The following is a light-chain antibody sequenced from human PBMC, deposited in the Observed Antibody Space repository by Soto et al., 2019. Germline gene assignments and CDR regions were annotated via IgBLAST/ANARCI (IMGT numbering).Light chain of an antibody. V-gene: IGLV2-14*01. J-gene: IGLJ1*01. CDR1: SSDIGAYDY. Sequence: QSALTQPASLSGSPGQSITISCTGTSSDIGAYDYVSWFQQHPGKAPKLMISEVNNRPSGVSNRFSGSKSGNTAYLTSSGLQVEDEAEYFGFSFTTTSTHVFGTGTKVTGL. CDR2: EVN. CDR3: FSFTTTSTHV.